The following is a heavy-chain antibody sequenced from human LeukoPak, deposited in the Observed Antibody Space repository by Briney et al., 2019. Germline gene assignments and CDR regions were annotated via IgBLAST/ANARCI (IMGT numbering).Heavy chain of an antibody. Sequence: GGSLRLSCAASGFTFSSYAMHWVRQAPGKGLEWVAIIWPDRRNKYYADSVKGRFTISRDNSENTLYLQMSSLRSEDTGVYYCVRKEVGTLRAMDVWGQGTTVIVSS. V-gene: IGHV3-33*08. CDR2: IWPDRRNK. J-gene: IGHJ6*02. CDR1: GFTFSSYA. D-gene: IGHD1-26*01. CDR3: VRKEVGTLRAMDV.